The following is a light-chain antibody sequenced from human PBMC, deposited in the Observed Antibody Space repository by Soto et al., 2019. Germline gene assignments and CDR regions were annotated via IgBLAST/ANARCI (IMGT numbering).Light chain of an antibody. V-gene: IGLV1-40*01. J-gene: IGLJ1*01. Sequence: QSVLTQPPSVSGAPGQRVTISCTGSSSNIGAGYDVHWYQQLPGTAPKLIIFGNSNRPSGVPDRFSGSKSGTSASLAISGLQAEDEADYYCQSYDSSLSGYVFGTGTKVTVL. CDR3: QSYDSSLSGYV. CDR1: SSNIGAGYD. CDR2: GNS.